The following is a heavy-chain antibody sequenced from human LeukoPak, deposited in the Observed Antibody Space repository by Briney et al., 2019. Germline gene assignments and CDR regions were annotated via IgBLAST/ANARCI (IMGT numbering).Heavy chain of an antibody. CDR1: GGSVRDNY. D-gene: IGHD6-13*01. J-gene: IGHJ4*02. CDR2: IHHSRST. Sequence: SETLSLTCAVYGGSVRDNYWSWIRQPPGKGLEWIGEIHHSRSTKYNPSLKSRVTISLDTSKNQFSLKLNSMTAADTAVYYCAGHVSAAAGGRWGQGTLVTVSS. V-gene: IGHV4-34*01. CDR3: AGHVSAAAGGR.